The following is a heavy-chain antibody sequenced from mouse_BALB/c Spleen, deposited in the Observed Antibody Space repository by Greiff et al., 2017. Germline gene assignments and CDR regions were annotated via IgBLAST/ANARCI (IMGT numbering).Heavy chain of an antibody. Sequence: VQLQQSGPELVKPGASVRISCKASGYTFTSYYIHWVKQRPGQGLEWIGWIYPGNVNTKYNEKFKGKATLTADKSSSTAYMQLSSLTSEDSAVYFCARLGYDYGHDYWGQGTTLTVSS. J-gene: IGHJ2*01. D-gene: IGHD2-4*01. CDR3: ARLGYDYGHDY. V-gene: IGHV1S56*01. CDR2: IYPGNVNT. CDR1: GYTFTSYY.